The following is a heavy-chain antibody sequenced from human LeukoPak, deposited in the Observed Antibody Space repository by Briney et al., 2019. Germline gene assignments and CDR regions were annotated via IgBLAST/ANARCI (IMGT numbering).Heavy chain of an antibody. V-gene: IGHV3-21*01. CDR3: ARRQSTIAAAFDY. Sequence: GGSLRLSCAASGFTFSSYAMSWVRQAPGKGLEWVSSISSTGSYIYYADSLKGRFTISRDNAKNSLYLQMNSLRAEDAAVYYCARRQSTIAAAFDYWGQGTLVTVSS. J-gene: IGHJ4*02. CDR1: GFTFSSYA. D-gene: IGHD6-13*01. CDR2: ISSTGSYI.